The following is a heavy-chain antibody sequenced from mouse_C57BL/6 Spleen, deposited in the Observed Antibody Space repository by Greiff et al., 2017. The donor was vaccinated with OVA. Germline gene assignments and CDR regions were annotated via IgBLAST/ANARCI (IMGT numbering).Heavy chain of an antibody. Sequence: QVQLKQPGAELVKPGASVKVSCKASGYTFTSYWMHWVKQRPGQGLEWIGRIHPSDSDTNYNQKFKGKATLTVDKSSSTAYMQLSSLTSEDSAVYYCATEGYYDLRCAYWGQGTLVTVSA. CDR3: ATEGYYDLRCAY. D-gene: IGHD2-4*01. CDR2: IHPSDSDT. V-gene: IGHV1-74*01. J-gene: IGHJ3*01. CDR1: GYTFTSYW.